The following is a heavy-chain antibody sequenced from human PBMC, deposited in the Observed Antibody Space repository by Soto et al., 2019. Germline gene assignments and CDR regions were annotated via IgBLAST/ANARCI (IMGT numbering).Heavy chain of an antibody. CDR1: GYTFTSYG. D-gene: IGHD3-10*01. J-gene: IGHJ6*03. Sequence: GASVKVSCKASGYTFTSYGISWVRQAPGQGLEWMGWISAYNGNTNYAQKLQGRVTMTTDTSTSTAYMELRSLRSDDTAVYYCAREMNDYGSGSDYPHSINHHYYMAVWGKGTSVTVYS. V-gene: IGHV1-18*01. CDR2: ISAYNGNT. CDR3: AREMNDYGSGSDYPHSINHHYYMAV.